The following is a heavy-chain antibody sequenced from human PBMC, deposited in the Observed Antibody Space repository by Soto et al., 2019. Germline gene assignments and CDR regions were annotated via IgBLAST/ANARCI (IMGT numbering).Heavy chain of an antibody. CDR3: GRDRGPNSSGWPRNDY. V-gene: IGHV3-21*01. CDR1: GFTFSSYS. Sequence: EVQLVESGGGLVKPGGSLRLSCAASGFTFSSYSMNWVRQAPGKGLEWVSSISSSSSYIYYADSVKGRCTISRDNAKNSLCLQLNSLRAEDTAVYYCGRDRGPNSSGWPRNDYWGQGTLVTVSS. D-gene: IGHD6-25*01. J-gene: IGHJ4*02. CDR2: ISSSSSYI.